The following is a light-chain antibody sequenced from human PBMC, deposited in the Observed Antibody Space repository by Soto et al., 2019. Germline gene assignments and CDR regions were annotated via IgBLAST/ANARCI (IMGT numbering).Light chain of an antibody. V-gene: IGLV1-40*01. Sequence: QSVLTQPPSVSGAPGQRVTISCTGNNSNIGGGYDVHWYQQLPGTAPKLLIYGNNNRPSGVPDRFSGSKSYASASLAITVLQSEDEADYYCHSYDSRLSGSVFGGGTKLTVL. CDR1: NSNIGGGYD. J-gene: IGLJ2*01. CDR3: HSYDSRLSGSV. CDR2: GNN.